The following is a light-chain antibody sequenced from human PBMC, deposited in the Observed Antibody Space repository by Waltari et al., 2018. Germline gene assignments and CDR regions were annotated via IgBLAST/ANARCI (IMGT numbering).Light chain of an antibody. Sequence: EIVMTQSPATLSVSPGERATLSCRASQSISSNLAWYQHRPGQAPRLLIYDASTRATGIPARFSGSGSGTEFTLTISSLQSEDFALYYCQQYNNWPQTFGQGTKVEIE. CDR2: DAS. V-gene: IGKV3-15*01. CDR3: QQYNNWPQT. J-gene: IGKJ1*01. CDR1: QSISSN.